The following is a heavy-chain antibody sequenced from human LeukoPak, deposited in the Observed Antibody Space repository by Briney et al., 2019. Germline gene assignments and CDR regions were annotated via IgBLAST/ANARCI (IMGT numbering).Heavy chain of an antibody. V-gene: IGHV3-30-3*01. CDR3: ARDEHSTNYYDSSGYSAEYFQH. J-gene: IGHJ1*01. CDR1: GFIFSSYV. D-gene: IGHD3-22*01. Sequence: PGRSLRLSCAASGFIFSSYVMHWVRQAPGKGLEWLAVISYDGSNKCYADSVMGRFTISRDNAKNSLYLQMNSLRAEDTAVYYCARDEHSTNYYDSSGYSAEYFQHWGQGTLVTVSS. CDR2: ISYDGSNK.